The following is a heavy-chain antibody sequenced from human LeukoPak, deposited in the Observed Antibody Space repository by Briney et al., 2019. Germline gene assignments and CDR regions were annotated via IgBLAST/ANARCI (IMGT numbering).Heavy chain of an antibody. Sequence: PWENLSLTCAVSGVSFDDYYWAWVRQTPGKGLEWIGEIKNSEYTNDIPSLKSRVTLSIDPSRKQFSLNLRSVTVADAGFYYCTRMTTGHDYWGQGTLVTVSS. CDR2: IKNSEYT. CDR1: GVSFDDYY. D-gene: IGHD4-17*01. V-gene: IGHV4-34*01. CDR3: TRMTTGHDY. J-gene: IGHJ4*02.